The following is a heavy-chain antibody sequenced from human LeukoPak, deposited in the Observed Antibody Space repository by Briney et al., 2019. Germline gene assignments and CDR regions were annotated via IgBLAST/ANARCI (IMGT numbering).Heavy chain of an antibody. CDR2: FDPEDGET. J-gene: IGHJ3*02. CDR3: ATDLQRGYYDSSGYPDAFDI. CDR1: GYTLTELS. D-gene: IGHD3-22*01. Sequence: ASVKVSCKVSGYTLTELSMHWVRQAPGKGLEWMGGFDPEDGETIYAQKFQGRVTMTEDTSTDTAYMELSSLRSEDTAVYYCATDLQRGYYDSSGYPDAFDIWGQGTMVTVSS. V-gene: IGHV1-24*01.